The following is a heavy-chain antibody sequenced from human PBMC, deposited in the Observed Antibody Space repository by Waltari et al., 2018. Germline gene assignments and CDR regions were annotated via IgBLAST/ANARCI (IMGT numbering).Heavy chain of an antibody. CDR2: SSAYSGNK. D-gene: IGHD3-10*01. Sequence: QVQLVQSGAEVKKPGASVKVSCKASGYTFTSYGISWVRQAPGQGLGWMGWSSAYSGNKNYAKKLQGRVTMTTDTSTGTAYMGLRSLGSDDTAVYYCATTYYYGSGSYYNWGYYFDYWGQGTLVTVSS. CDR3: ATTYYYGSGSYYNWGYYFDY. CDR1: GYTFTSYG. J-gene: IGHJ4*02. V-gene: IGHV1-18*01.